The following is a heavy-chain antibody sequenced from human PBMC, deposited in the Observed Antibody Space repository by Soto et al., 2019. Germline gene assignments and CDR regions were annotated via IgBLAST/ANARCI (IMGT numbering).Heavy chain of an antibody. CDR2: IIPIFGTA. J-gene: IGHJ4*02. CDR1: GGTFSSYA. CDR3: ARERSSGWYEIQYHFDY. Sequence: QVQLVQSGAEVKMPGSSVKVSCKASGGTFSSYAISWVRQAPGQGLEWMGGIIPIFGTANYAQKFQGRVTITADESTSTAYMELSSLRSEDTAVYYCARERSSGWYEIQYHFDYWGQGTLVTVSS. V-gene: IGHV1-69*01. D-gene: IGHD6-19*01.